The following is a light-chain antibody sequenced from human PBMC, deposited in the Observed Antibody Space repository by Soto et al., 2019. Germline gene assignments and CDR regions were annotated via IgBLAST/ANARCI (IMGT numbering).Light chain of an antibody. V-gene: IGKV3-15*01. CDR3: QQRSNWPIT. J-gene: IGKJ5*01. CDR1: QSVGSS. CDR2: GIS. Sequence: EIVMTQSPATLSVSPGERATLSCRASQSVGSSLAWYQQKPGQAPRLLIYGISTRATGLPGRFSGSGFGTEFTLTISSLQSEDLAVYYCQQRSNWPITFGQGTRLEIK.